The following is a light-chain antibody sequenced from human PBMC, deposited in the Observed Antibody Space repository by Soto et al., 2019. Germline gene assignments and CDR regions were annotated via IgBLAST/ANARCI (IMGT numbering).Light chain of an antibody. CDR2: DVS. Sequence: QSALTQPASVSGSPGQSITISCTGTSSDIGAYDYVSWYQQHPGGVPKLLIFDVSSRPSGVSSRFSGSKSGNTASLTISWLQADDESDYYCSSYADSSARDYVFGGGTKVTVL. J-gene: IGLJ1*01. V-gene: IGLV2-14*03. CDR3: SSYADSSARDYV. CDR1: SSDIGAYDY.